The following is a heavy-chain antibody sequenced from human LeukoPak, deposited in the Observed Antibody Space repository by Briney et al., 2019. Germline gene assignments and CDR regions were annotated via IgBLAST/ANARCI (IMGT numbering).Heavy chain of an antibody. CDR2: ISYDGSNE. CDR1: GFAFDYYS. CDR3: ARSQAQHFDY. J-gene: IGHJ4*02. D-gene: IGHD5-18*01. Sequence: GESLKISCAASGFAFDYYSMHWVRQAPGEGLEWVAIISYDGSNEFYADSVQGRFTISRDNSKNTLFLHLNTLRADDTGVYYCARSQAQHFDYWGQGALVTVSS. V-gene: IGHV3-30-3*01.